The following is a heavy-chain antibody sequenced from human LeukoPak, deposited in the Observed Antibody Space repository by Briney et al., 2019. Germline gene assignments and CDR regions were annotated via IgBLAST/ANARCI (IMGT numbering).Heavy chain of an antibody. Sequence: GGSLRLSCVASGFTFSTHRMSWVRQVPGKGREWVAHIKEDGSAKYYVDSVKGRFTISRDNAKKSLYLQMDSLRAEDSAVYYCASGYLDDFWSGHFWGQGTQVTVSS. V-gene: IGHV3-7*01. J-gene: IGHJ4*02. CDR2: IKEDGSAK. D-gene: IGHD3-3*01. CDR3: ASGYLDDFWSGHF. CDR1: GFTFSTHR.